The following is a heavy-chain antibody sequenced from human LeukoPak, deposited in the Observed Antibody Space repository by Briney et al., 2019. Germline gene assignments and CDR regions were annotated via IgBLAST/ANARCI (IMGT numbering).Heavy chain of an antibody. J-gene: IGHJ4*02. V-gene: IGHV4-31*03. CDR1: GGSISSGGYY. D-gene: IGHD6-6*01. CDR2: IYYSGST. CDR3: ARSDNYRYSSSEFDY. Sequence: HPPETLSLTCTVSGGSISSGGYYWSWIRQHPGKGLEWIGYIYYSGSTYYNPSLKSRVTISVDTSKNQFSLKLSSVTAADTAVYYCARSDNYRYSSSEFDYWGQGTLVTVSS.